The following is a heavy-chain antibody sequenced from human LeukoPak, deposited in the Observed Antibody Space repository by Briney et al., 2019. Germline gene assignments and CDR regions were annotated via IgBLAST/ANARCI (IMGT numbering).Heavy chain of an antibody. CDR3: ARDRYSSGCHDY. D-gene: IGHD6-19*01. CDR2: INSDGSST. CDR1: GFTFSSYW. V-gene: IGHV3-74*01. J-gene: IGHJ4*02. Sequence: GGSLRLSCAASGFTFSSYWMHWVRHAPGKGLVWVSRINSDGSSTSYADSVKGRFTISRDNAKNTLYLQMNSLRAEDTAVYYCARDRYSSGCHDYWGQGTLVTVSS.